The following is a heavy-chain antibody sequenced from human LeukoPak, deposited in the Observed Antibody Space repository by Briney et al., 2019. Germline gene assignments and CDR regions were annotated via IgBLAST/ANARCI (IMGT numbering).Heavy chain of an antibody. CDR2: IYYSGST. D-gene: IGHD4-17*01. V-gene: IGHV4-59*01. CDR1: GGSISGYY. Sequence: SGTLSLTCTVSGGSISGYYWSWIRQPPGKGLEWIGYIYYSGSTNYNPSLKSRVTISVDTSKNQFSLKLSSVTAADTALYYCARVRPTGPFDAFDIWGQGTMVTVSS. J-gene: IGHJ3*02. CDR3: ARVRPTGPFDAFDI.